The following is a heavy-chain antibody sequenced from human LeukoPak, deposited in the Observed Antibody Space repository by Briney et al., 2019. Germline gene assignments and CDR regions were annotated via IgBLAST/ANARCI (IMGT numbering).Heavy chain of an antibody. CDR3: ARVSLGAAAGTSR. V-gene: IGHV3-21*01. CDR2: ISSSSSYI. D-gene: IGHD6-13*01. Sequence: PGGSLRLSCAASGFTFSSYNMNWVRQAPGKGLEWVSSISSSSSYIYYTDSVKGRFTISRDNAKNSLYLQMNSLRADDTAIYYCARVSLGAAAGTSRWGQGTLVTVPS. CDR1: GFTFSSYN. J-gene: IGHJ4*02.